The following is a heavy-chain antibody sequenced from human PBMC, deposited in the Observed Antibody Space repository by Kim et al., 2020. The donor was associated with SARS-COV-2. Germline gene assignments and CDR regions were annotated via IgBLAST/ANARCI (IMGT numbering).Heavy chain of an antibody. J-gene: IGHJ3*02. D-gene: IGHD1-26*01. V-gene: IGHV3-30*07. CDR3: ARDKYSGSYLCAFDI. Sequence: DAVKGRFTISRDNSKNTLYLQMNSLRAEDTAVYYCARDKYSGSYLCAFDIWGPGTMVTVSS.